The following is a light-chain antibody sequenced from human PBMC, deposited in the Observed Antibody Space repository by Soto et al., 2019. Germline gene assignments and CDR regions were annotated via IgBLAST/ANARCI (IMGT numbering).Light chain of an antibody. CDR1: QSISAW. Sequence: DIQMTQSPSTLSASVEDRVTITCRASQSISAWLAWYQQKPGKAPKLLVYKASTLETGVPSRFSGSGSGTEFTLTISSLQPDDFATYYCHQYHTFPYTFGQGTKLEIK. CDR2: KAS. CDR3: HQYHTFPYT. V-gene: IGKV1-5*03. J-gene: IGKJ2*01.